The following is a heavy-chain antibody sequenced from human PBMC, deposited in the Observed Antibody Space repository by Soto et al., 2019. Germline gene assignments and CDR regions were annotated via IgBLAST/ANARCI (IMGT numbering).Heavy chain of an antibody. Sequence: PWVPLRISCAASGLTFSSYSMCRVRQAPGKGLEWVSAISGSGGSTYYADSVKGRSTISRDSSKNALYLQMKRLRSEDTAVSYCATCHPLGGSGYEYFDYWGQGTLVTVSS. CDR2: ISGSGGST. CDR1: GLTFSSYS. V-gene: IGHV3-23*01. D-gene: IGHD5-12*01. J-gene: IGHJ4*02. CDR3: ATCHPLGGSGYEYFDY.